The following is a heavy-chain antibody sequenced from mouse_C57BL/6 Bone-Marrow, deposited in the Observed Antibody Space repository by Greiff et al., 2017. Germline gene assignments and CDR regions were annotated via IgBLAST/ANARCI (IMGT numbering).Heavy chain of an antibody. CDR3: ARLRLLFAY. CDR2: ISSGGSYT. CDR1: GFTFSSYG. D-gene: IGHD3-2*02. V-gene: IGHV5-6*01. Sequence: EVHLVESGGDLVKPGGSLKLSCAASGFTFSSYGMSWVRQTPDKRLEWVATISSGGSYTYYPDSVKGRFTISRDNAKHPLCQQMSRLTSEDTAMYYCARLRLLFAYWGQGTLVTVSA. J-gene: IGHJ3*01.